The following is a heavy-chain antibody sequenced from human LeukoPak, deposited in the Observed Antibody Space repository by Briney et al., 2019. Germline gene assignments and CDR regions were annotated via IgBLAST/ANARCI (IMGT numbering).Heavy chain of an antibody. J-gene: IGHJ6*02. V-gene: IGHV1-46*01. D-gene: IGHD2-8*01. CDR1: GYNFISYY. CDR3: AREDVVLVDAVRYYYYGMDV. Sequence: ASVKVSCKASGYNFISYYIHWVRQAPGQGLEWMGIIDPSGGSTSYAQKFQDRVTMTRDTSTSTVYMELSSLKSEDAAVYYCAREDVVLVDAVRYYYYGMDVWGQGTTVTVSS. CDR2: IDPSGGST.